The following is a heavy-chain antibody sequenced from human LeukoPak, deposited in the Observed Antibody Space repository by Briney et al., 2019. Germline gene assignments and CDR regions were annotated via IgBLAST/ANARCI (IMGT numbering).Heavy chain of an antibody. V-gene: IGHV1-69*05. CDR3: ARSNDYDYHFNY. Sequence: ASVKVSCKASGGSFNNYAVTWARQAPGQGLEWMGGFIPILDTTNYAPNFQGRVTITTDESSTTAYMELSSLKWEDTALYYCARSNDYDYHFNYWGQGTLVTVSS. CDR2: FIPILDTT. CDR1: GGSFNNYA. D-gene: IGHD5-12*01. J-gene: IGHJ4*02.